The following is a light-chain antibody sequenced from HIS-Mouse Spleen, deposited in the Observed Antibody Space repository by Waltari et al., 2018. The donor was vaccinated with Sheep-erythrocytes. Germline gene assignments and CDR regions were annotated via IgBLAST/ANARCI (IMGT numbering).Light chain of an antibody. CDR1: SSDVAGYNY. CDR3: SSYTSSSTRV. CDR2: DVS. J-gene: IGLJ3*02. Sequence: QSALTQPASVSGSPGQSITIPCPATSSDVAGYNYVPWYQHHQGKAPKLMIYDVSNRPSGVSNRFSGSKSGNTASLTISGLQAEDEADYYCSSYTSSSTRVFGGGTKLTVL. V-gene: IGLV2-14*03.